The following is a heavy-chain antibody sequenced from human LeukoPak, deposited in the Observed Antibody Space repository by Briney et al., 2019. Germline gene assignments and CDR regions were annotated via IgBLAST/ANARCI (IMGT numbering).Heavy chain of an antibody. V-gene: IGHV3-9*01. CDR2: ISWNSGSI. CDR3: AKAAGLSKGDHDGRANQFDY. D-gene: IGHD1-14*01. J-gene: IGHJ4*02. CDR1: GFTFDDYA. Sequence: GGSLRLSCAASGFTFDDYAMHWVRHAPGKGLEWVSGISWNSGSIGYGDSVKGRFTISRDNAKNSLYLQMNSLRAEDTALYYCAKAAGLSKGDHDGRANQFDYWGQGTLVTVSS.